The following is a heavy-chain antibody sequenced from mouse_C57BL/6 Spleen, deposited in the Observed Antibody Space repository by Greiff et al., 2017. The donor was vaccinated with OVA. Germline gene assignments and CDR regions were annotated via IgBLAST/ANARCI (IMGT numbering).Heavy chain of an antibody. CDR1: GFSFTSYG. CDR2: IWGYGST. Sequence: VKLMESGPGLVAPSQSLSITCTVSGFSFTSYGVSWVRQPQGKGLEWLGVIWGYGSTNYHSALISKLSISKDNSKSQFFLKLNRLQTDDTATYYCAKRGKFDYYGSSYEYFDVWGTGTTVTVSS. V-gene: IGHV2-3*01. D-gene: IGHD1-1*01. CDR3: AKRGKFDYYGSSYEYFDV. J-gene: IGHJ1*03.